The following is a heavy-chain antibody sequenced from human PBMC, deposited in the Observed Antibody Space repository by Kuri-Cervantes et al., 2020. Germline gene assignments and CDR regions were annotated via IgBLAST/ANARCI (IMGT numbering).Heavy chain of an antibody. V-gene: IGHV3-43*01. CDR1: GFTSDDYT. CDR3: AKDIEGSSGCLDY. Sequence: GESLKISCAASGFTSDDYTMHWVRQAPGKGLEWVSLISWDGGSTYYADSVKGRFTISRDNSKNSLYLQMNSLRTEDTALYYCAKDIEGSSGCLDYWGQGTLVTVS. CDR2: ISWDGGST. D-gene: IGHD3-22*01. J-gene: IGHJ4*02.